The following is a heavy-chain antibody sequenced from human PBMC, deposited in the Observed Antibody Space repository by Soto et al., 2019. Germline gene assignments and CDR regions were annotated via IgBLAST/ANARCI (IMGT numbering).Heavy chain of an antibody. CDR3: AREMAAWLEDAFDI. V-gene: IGHV3-30-3*01. D-gene: IGHD6-19*01. CDR2: ISYDGSNK. Sequence: QVQLVESGGGVVQPGRSLRLSCAASGFTFSSYAMHWVRQAPGKGLEWVAGISYDGSNKYYADSVKGRFTISRDNSKNTLYLQMNSLRAEDTAVYYCAREMAAWLEDAFDIWGQGTMVTVSS. CDR1: GFTFSSYA. J-gene: IGHJ3*02.